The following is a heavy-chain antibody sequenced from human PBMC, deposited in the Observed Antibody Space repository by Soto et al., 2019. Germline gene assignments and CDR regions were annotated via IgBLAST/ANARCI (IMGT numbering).Heavy chain of an antibody. CDR1: GFTFSDYA. CDR2: VSHDGRNT. CDR3: AKGGRQWLVTSDFNY. V-gene: IGHV3-30*18. J-gene: IGHJ4*02. D-gene: IGHD6-19*01. Sequence: VQLVESGGGVVQPGRSLRLSCAASGFTFSDYAMHWVRQAPGKGLEWVAVVSHDGRNTHYADSVKGRFTISRDSSKNTVPLEMTMLRAEDTAVYYCAKGGRQWLVTSDFNYWGQGALVTVSS.